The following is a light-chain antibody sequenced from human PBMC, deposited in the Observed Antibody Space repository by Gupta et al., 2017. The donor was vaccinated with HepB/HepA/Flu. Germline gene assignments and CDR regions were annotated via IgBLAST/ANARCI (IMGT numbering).Light chain of an antibody. CDR3: QQSYSTVWT. CDR1: QSISSY. V-gene: IGKV1-39*01. Sequence: DIQLTQSPSSLSASVGDRVTTTCRASQSISSYLNWYQQKPGKAPKLLIYAASSLQSGVPSRFSGSGSGTDFTLTISSLQPEEFATYYCQQSYSTVWTFGQGTKVEIK. J-gene: IGKJ1*01. CDR2: AAS.